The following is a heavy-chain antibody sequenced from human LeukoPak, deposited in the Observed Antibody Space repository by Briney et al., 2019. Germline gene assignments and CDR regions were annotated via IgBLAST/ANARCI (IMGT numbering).Heavy chain of an antibody. CDR3: ARDFMY. CDR1: GGSTSYY. CDR2: IYYTGST. Sequence: PSETLSLTCSVSGGSTSYYWVWIRQPPGKGLEWIGSIYYTGSTYYNPSLKSRVTLSLDTSNKRFSLKLNSVTAADTAVYFCARDFMYWGQGILVAVSS. J-gene: IGHJ4*02. V-gene: IGHV4-39*07. D-gene: IGHD3-16*01.